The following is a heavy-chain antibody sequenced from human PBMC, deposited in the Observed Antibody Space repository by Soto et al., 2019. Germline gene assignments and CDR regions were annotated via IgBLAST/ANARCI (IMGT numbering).Heavy chain of an antibody. CDR2: ISAYNGNR. CDR3: ARDSDSYSYDPRHSLGY. D-gene: IGHD5-18*01. V-gene: IGHV1-18*01. CDR1: GYTFTSYG. J-gene: IGHJ4*02. Sequence: ASVKVSCKASGYTFTSYGLSWVRQAPGQGLEWVGWISAYNGNRYYAQKLQGRVTMTTDSSTGTALMELRTLRSDDTAVYYCARDSDSYSYDPRHSLGYWGQGTLVTVSS.